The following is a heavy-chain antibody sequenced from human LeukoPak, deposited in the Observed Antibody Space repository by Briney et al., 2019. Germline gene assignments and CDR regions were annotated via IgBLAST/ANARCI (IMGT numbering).Heavy chain of an antibody. CDR1: GGSISSYY. D-gene: IGHD2-2*01. Sequence: SETLSLTCTVSGGSISSYYWTWIRQSPGKGLEWIGYIYYNGITNYNPSLKSRVTISVDTSKNQFSLKLSSVTAADTAVYYCTRGATSFYYFDQWAQGTPVTVSS. CDR3: TRGATSFYYFDQ. CDR2: IYYNGIT. J-gene: IGHJ4*02. V-gene: IGHV4-59*01.